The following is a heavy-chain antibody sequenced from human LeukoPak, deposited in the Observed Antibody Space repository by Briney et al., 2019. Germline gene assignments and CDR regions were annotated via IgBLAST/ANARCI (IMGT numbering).Heavy chain of an antibody. Sequence: GGSLTLSCAASGFTFNSYTMYWVRQAPGKGLEWVSSISSSSSHMFYADSVKCRFSISRDNAKNSLYLQMNSVRAEDTAVYYCVRDSGSSYGYYFLHWGQGTLVTVSS. J-gene: IGHJ1*01. CDR2: ISSSSSHM. D-gene: IGHD1-26*01. CDR3: VRDSGSSYGYYFLH. V-gene: IGHV3-21*01. CDR1: GFTFNSYT.